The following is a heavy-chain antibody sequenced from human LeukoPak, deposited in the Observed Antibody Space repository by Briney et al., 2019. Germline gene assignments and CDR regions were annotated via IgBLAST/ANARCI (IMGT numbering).Heavy chain of an antibody. J-gene: IGHJ4*02. D-gene: IGHD3-22*01. CDR2: ISGSGGCT. Sequence: PGGSLRLSCAASGFTFSSYAMSWVRQAPGKGLEWVSAISGSGGCTYYADSVKGRFTISRDNSKNTLYLQMNSLRAEDTAVYYCAKDRVTMIVVVITTLAFDIWGQGTLVTVSS. V-gene: IGHV3-23*01. CDR3: AKDRVTMIVVVITTLAFDI. CDR1: GFTFSSYA.